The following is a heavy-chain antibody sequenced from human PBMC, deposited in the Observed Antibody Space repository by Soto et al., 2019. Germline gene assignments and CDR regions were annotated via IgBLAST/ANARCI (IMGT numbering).Heavy chain of an antibody. D-gene: IGHD2-2*01. CDR2: IYHSGST. CDR3: ARSISLFYCSSTSCSLMDV. Sequence: NPSETLSLTCAVSGGSISSSNWWSWVRQPPGKGLEWIGEIYHSGSTNYNPSLKSRVTISVDKSKNQFSLKLSSVTAADTAVYYCARSISLFYCSSTSCSLMDVWGQGTTVTVSS. CDR1: GGSISSSNW. J-gene: IGHJ6*02. V-gene: IGHV4-4*02.